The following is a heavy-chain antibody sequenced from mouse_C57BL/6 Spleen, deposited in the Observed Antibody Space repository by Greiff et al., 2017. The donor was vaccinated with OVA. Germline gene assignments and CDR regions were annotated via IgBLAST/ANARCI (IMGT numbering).Heavy chain of an antibody. D-gene: IGHD2-2*01. V-gene: IGHV5-9-1*02. Sequence: DVMLVESGEGLVKPGGSLKLSCAASGFTFSSYAISWVRQTPEKRLEWVAYISSGGDYIYYADTVKGRFTISRDNARNTLYLQMSSLKSEDTAMYYCTRDGYGYDGFAYWGQGTLVTVSA. J-gene: IGHJ3*01. CDR1: GFTFSSYA. CDR2: ISSGGDYI. CDR3: TRDGYGYDGFAY.